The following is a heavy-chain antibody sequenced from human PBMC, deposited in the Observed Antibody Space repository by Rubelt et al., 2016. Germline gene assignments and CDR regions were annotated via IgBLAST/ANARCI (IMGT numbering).Heavy chain of an antibody. CDR3: ARASSAAAGTPANYYYYGMDV. CDR1: GYTFTGYY. V-gene: IGHV1-2*06. CDR2: INPNSGGT. D-gene: IGHD6-13*01. Sequence: QVQLVQSGAEVKKPGASVKVSYKASGYTFTGYYLHLLRQAPGQGLEWMGRINPNSGGTNYAQKFQGRVTMTRDTSISTVYMELSRLTSDDTAVYYCARASSAAAGTPANYYYYGMDVWGQGTTVTVSS. J-gene: IGHJ6*02.